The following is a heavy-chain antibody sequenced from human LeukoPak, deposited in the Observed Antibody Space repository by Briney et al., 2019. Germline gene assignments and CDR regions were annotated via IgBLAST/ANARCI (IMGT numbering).Heavy chain of an antibody. CDR2: IRYDGSNK. J-gene: IGHJ6*03. CDR1: GFTFSSYG. V-gene: IGHV3-30*02. D-gene: IGHD6-19*01. CDR3: AKGPKQLLVRRSVWAYMDV. Sequence: PGRSLRLSCAASGFTFSSYGMHWVRQAPGKGPEWVAFIRYDGSNKYYADSVKGRFTISRDNSKNTLYLQMNSLRTEDMAVYYCAKGPKQLLVRRSVWAYMDVWGKGTTVTIS.